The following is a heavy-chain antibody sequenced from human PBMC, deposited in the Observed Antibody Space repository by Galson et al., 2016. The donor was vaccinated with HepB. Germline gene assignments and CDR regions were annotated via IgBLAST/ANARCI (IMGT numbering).Heavy chain of an antibody. CDR2: ISANGHRT. J-gene: IGHJ4*02. CDR3: AKEQGTDEGWFGESDH. V-gene: IGHV3-23*01. CDR1: GFTFSSYA. Sequence: LRLSCAASGFTFSSYAMNWVRQAPGKGLEWVSEISANGHRTYYASSVKGRFTVSRDNYENTLYLQMDSLRAEDTAVYYCAKEQGTDEGWFGESDHWGQGALVTVSS. D-gene: IGHD3-10*01.